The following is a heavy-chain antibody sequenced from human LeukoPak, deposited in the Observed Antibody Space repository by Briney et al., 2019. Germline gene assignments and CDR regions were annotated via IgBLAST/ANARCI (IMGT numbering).Heavy chain of an antibody. J-gene: IGHJ4*02. CDR3: ARDEGLAAAAHY. CDR1: GFTFSSYW. Sequence: GGSLRLSCAASGFTFSSYWMHWVRQAPGKGLEWVSIISDSGEATYYADSVQGRFTISRDNSKNTLYLQMNSLRAEDTAVYYCARDEGLAAAAHYWGQGTLVTVSS. V-gene: IGHV3-23*01. D-gene: IGHD6-13*01. CDR2: ISDSGEAT.